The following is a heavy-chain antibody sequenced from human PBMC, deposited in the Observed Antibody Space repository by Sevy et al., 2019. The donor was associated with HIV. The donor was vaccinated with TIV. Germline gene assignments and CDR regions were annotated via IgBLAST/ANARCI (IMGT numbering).Heavy chain of an antibody. CDR3: ATGRYSSSWYLDY. J-gene: IGHJ4*02. V-gene: IGHV3-53*01. D-gene: IGHD6-13*01. Sequence: GGSLRLSCAASGFTVSSNYMSWVRQAPGKGLGWASVIYSGGSTYYADSVKGRFTISRDNSKNTLYLQMNSLRAEDTAVYYCATGRYSSSWYLDYWGQGTLVTVSS. CDR1: GFTVSSNY. CDR2: IYSGGST.